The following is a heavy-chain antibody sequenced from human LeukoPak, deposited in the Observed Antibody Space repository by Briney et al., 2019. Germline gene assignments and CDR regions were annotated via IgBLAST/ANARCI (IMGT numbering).Heavy chain of an antibody. CDR2: IYTSGST. D-gene: IGHD2-15*01. Sequence: SETLSLTCTVSGGSISSYYWSWIRQPAGKGLEWIGRIYTSGSTNYNPSLKSRVTMSVDTSKNQFSLKLSSVTAADTAVYYCARGSKVRSSGGSCYYNWFDPWGQGTLVTVSS. CDR3: ARGSKVRSSGGSCYYNWFDP. J-gene: IGHJ5*02. CDR1: GGSISSYY. V-gene: IGHV4-4*07.